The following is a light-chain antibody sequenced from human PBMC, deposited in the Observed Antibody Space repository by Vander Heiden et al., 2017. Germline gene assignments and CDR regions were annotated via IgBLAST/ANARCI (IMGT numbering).Light chain of an antibody. CDR1: NSGVKS. J-gene: IGLJ2*01. Sequence: SYVLTQPPSVSVAPGQTARITCGGNNSGVKSCHWYQQKPGHAPKLPVYVVSDRRSGIPDRFSASNSANNATPPTSRVEAGDDADDYCHVWDTSSDVGFGGGTKLTVL. V-gene: IGLV3-21*02. CDR2: VVS. CDR3: HVWDTSSDVG.